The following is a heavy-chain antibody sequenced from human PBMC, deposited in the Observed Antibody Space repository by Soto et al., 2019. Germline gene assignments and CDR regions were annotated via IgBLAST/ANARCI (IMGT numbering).Heavy chain of an antibody. Sequence: QVQLVQSGAEVKKPGASVKVSCKTSGYTFTSYGISWVRQAPGQGLEWMGWISAHNGNTNYAQKLQGRVTVTTGTSTSTAYMELRSLRSDDRAVYYCAGVRDFWSGHPFDYWGQGTLVTVSS. V-gene: IGHV1-18*01. CDR2: ISAHNGNT. CDR3: AGVRDFWSGHPFDY. CDR1: GYTFTSYG. D-gene: IGHD3-3*01. J-gene: IGHJ4*02.